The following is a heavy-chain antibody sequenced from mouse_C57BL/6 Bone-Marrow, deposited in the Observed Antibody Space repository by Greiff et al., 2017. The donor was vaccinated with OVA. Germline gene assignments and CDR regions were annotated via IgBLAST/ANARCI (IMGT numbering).Heavy chain of an antibody. V-gene: IGHV5-16*01. CDR2: INYDGSST. Sequence: EVQRVESEGGLVQPGSSMKLSCTASGFTFSDYYMAWVRQVPEKGLEWVANINYDGSSTYYLDSLKSRFIISRDNAKNILYLQMSSLKSEDTATYYCARGYGNSTSGMDYWGQGTSVTVSS. D-gene: IGHD2-1*01. CDR1: GFTFSDYY. CDR3: ARGYGNSTSGMDY. J-gene: IGHJ4*01.